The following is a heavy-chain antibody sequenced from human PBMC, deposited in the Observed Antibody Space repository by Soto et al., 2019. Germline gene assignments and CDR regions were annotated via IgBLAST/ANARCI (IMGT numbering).Heavy chain of an antibody. J-gene: IGHJ6*02. CDR1: GGSFSGYY. CDR2: INHSGST. CDR3: ARGGVLLWFGELALDYYYGMDV. D-gene: IGHD3-10*01. Sequence: SETLSLTCAVYGGSFSGYYWSWIRQPPGKGLEWIGEINHSGSTNYNPSLKSRVTISVDTSKNQFSLKLSSVTAADTAVYYCARGGVLLWFGELALDYYYGMDVWGQGTTVTVSS. V-gene: IGHV4-34*01.